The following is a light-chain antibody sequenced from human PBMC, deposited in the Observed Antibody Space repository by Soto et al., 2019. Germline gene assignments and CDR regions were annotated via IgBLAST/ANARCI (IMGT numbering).Light chain of an antibody. V-gene: IGLV2-11*01. J-gene: IGLJ1*01. CDR2: DVS. Sequence: QSVLTQPRSVSRSPGQSVTISCTGTSSDVGLYNYVSWYQQHPGKAPKLIIYDVSKRPSGVPDRFSGSKSGNTASLTISGLQAEDEGEYFCCSYGGSYTPYVFGTGTKVTVL. CDR3: CSYGGSYTPYV. CDR1: SSDVGLYNY.